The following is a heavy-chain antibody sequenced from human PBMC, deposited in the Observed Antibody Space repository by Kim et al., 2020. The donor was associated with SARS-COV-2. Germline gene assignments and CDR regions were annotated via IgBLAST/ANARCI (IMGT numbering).Heavy chain of an antibody. CDR2: IHYTGTT. D-gene: IGHD3-16*01. CDR1: GDSMNNNY. Sequence: SETLSLTCTVSGDSMNNNYWSWVRQPPGKGLEWIGYIHYTGTTDYNPSLRSRVAISIDTSKNQFSLNLRSVTSADAAVYYCARGSPVAYFWGQGTLVTVS. V-gene: IGHV4-59*13. CDR3: ARGSPVAYF. J-gene: IGHJ4*02.